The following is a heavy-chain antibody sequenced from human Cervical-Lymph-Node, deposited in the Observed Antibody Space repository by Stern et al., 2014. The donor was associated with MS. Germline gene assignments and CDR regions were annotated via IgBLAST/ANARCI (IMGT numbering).Heavy chain of an antibody. J-gene: IGHJ6*02. D-gene: IGHD2-21*02. Sequence: QVQLVQSGAEVKKPGTSVKVSCKASGYTFINYYMHWVRQAPGHGLEWMGIIQTLGGSTDYTQKFQGRLTMTRDTSTTTVSMELSGLRPEDTAVYYCAREYVEASGVGYLYYGLDVWGQGTTVIVSS. CDR2: IQTLGGST. V-gene: IGHV1-46*01. CDR1: GYTFINYY. CDR3: AREYVEASGVGYLYYGLDV.